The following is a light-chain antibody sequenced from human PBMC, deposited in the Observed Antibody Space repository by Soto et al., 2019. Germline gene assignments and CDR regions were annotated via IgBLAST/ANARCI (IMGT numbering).Light chain of an antibody. V-gene: IGLV2-23*01. J-gene: IGLJ1*01. CDR1: TSDVGGYNL. CDR3: CSYASSSTYV. CDR2: EGT. Sequence: QSVLTQPASVSGSPGQSITISCSGTTSDVGGYNLVSWYQQHTAKAPKLLIYEGTQRPSGVSSRFSGSKSGNTASLTISGLQAEDEADYYCCSYASSSTYVLGTGPKVIVL.